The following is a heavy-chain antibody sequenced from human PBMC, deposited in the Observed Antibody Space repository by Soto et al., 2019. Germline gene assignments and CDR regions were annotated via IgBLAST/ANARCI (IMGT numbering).Heavy chain of an antibody. CDR1: DGSISSWNYY. J-gene: IGHJ4*02. CDR2: IDYSGRT. D-gene: IGHD3-16*02. CDR3: ARGNDYVWGSNRHYYFAT. V-gene: IGHV4-39*02. Sequence: SETLSLTCTVSDGSISSWNYYWGWIRQPPGKGLEWIGSIDYSGRTYSFSSLKSRVTISVDTYKNQFSLKLSAMTAADTATYYCARGNDYVWGSNRHYYFATWGQGTLVTVSS.